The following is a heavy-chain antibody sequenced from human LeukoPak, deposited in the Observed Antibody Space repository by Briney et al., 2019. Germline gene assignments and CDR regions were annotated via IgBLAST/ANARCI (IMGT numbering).Heavy chain of an antibody. CDR3: ARRGYSYGFDY. Sequence: ASVKVSCKASGYTFTSYDITWVRQATAPGLEWMGWMTPNSGNTGYAQKFQGRVPMTRNTYINTAYMELISLRSEDTAVYYCARRGYSYGFDYWGQGTLVTVSS. D-gene: IGHD5-18*01. V-gene: IGHV1-8*01. CDR2: MTPNSGNT. CDR1: GYTFTSYD. J-gene: IGHJ4*02.